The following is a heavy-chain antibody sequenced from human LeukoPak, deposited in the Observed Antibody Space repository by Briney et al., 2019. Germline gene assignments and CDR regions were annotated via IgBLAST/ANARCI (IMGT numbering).Heavy chain of an antibody. CDR3: AKDGGEYYDILTGYYPRLYYMDV. J-gene: IGHJ6*03. Sequence: GGSLRLSCVTSGFTFSTYGMSWVRQAPGKGLEWVSAISGSGGSTYYADSVKGRFTISRDNSKNTLYLQMNSLRAEDTAVYYCAKDGGEYYDILTGYYPRLYYMDVWGKGTTVTISS. CDR1: GFTFSTYG. V-gene: IGHV3-23*01. D-gene: IGHD3-9*01. CDR2: ISGSGGST.